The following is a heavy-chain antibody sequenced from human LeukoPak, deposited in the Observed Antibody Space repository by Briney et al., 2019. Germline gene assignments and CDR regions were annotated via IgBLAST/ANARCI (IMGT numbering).Heavy chain of an antibody. CDR1: GFTFSTYA. J-gene: IGHJ4*02. CDR2: ISGSGGTT. Sequence: GGSLRLSRAASGFTFSTYAMSWVRQAPGKGLEWVSGISGSGGTTYSADSVKGRFSISRDNSKNTLYLQMNSLRAEDTAVYYCARDSDSYGYVYPDYWGQGTLVTVSS. V-gene: IGHV3-23*01. CDR3: ARDSDSYGYVYPDY. D-gene: IGHD5-18*01.